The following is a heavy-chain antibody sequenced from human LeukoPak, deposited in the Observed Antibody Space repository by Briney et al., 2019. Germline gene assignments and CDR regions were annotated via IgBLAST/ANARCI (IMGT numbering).Heavy chain of an antibody. CDR1: GFTFRNYA. J-gene: IGHJ4*02. V-gene: IGHV3-23*01. Sequence: GGSLRLSCVASGFTFRNYAMSWVRQAPGKGLELVSGISGSGSATYFADSVKGRFSISRDNSNNTLYLQLIRLRAEDTAIYYCAKDLTYEYDSTGYYFDYWGQGTLVTVSS. CDR3: AKDLTYEYDSTGYYFDY. D-gene: IGHD3-22*01. CDR2: ISGSGSAT.